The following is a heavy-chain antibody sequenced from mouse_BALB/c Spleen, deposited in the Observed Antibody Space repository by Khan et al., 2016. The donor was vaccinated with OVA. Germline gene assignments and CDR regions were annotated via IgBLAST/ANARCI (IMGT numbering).Heavy chain of an antibody. CDR1: GDAFTNYW. CDR2: IYPGSGNT. V-gene: IGHV1-63*01. CDR3: ARWGMDS. J-gene: IGHJ4*01. Sequence: VKLQESGAELVRPGTSVNISCKASGDAFTNYWLGWVKQRPGHGLEWIGDIYPGSGNTYYNVKLKGKVTLTADKSSSTAYLQLINLTSEDSAVYFCARWGMDSWGQGTSVTVSS.